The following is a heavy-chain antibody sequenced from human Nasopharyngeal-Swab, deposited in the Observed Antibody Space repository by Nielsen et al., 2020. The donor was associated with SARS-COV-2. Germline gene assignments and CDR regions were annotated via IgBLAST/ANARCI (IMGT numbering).Heavy chain of an antibody. CDR3: ARDIGTPAYPRYYYYGMDV. CDR2: IYYSGST. J-gene: IGHJ6*02. Sequence: WIRQPPGKGLEWIGYIYYSGSTYYHPSLKSRVTISVDTSKNQFSLKLSSVTAADTAVYYCARDIGTPAYPRYYYYGMDVWGQGTTVTVSS. D-gene: IGHD1-1*01. V-gene: IGHV4-31*02.